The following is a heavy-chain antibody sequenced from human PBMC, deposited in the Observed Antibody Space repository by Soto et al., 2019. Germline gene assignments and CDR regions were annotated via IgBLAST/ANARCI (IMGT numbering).Heavy chain of an antibody. CDR3: AKDPRQTTVVTVGYFRH. D-gene: IGHD4-17*01. J-gene: IGHJ1*01. CDR1: GFTFSTYA. Sequence: EVQLLESGGGLVQPGGSLRLSCAASGFTFSTYAMCWVRQAPGKGLEWVSAISGSGGSTYYADSVKGRFTISRDNTKNTLYLQMNSLRAEDTAVYYCAKDPRQTTVVTVGYFRHWGQGTLVTVSS. V-gene: IGHV3-23*01. CDR2: ISGSGGST.